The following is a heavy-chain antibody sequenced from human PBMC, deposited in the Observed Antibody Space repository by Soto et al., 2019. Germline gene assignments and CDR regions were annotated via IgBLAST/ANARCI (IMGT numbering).Heavy chain of an antibody. CDR2: IYSGGST. Sequence: SGGSLRLSCAASGFTVSSNYMSWVRQAPGKGLEWVSVIYSGGSTYYADSVKGRFTISRDNSKNTLYLQMNSLRAEDTAVYYCARDTTYSPYYYYGMDVWGQGTTVTVSS. J-gene: IGHJ6*02. CDR3: ARDTTYSPYYYYGMDV. CDR1: GFTVSSNY. D-gene: IGHD6-13*01. V-gene: IGHV3-53*01.